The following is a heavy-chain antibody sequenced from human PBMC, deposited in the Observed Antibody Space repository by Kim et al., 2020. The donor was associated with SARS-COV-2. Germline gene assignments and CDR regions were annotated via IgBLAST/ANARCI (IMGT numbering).Heavy chain of an antibody. D-gene: IGHD2-15*01. Sequence: IYYSGSNNHNTSLKSRVTISVDTDKNQFSLKLSSVTAADTAVYYCGRGFDYWGQGTLFTVSS. V-gene: IGHV4-59*08. CDR2: IYYSGSN. CDR3: GRGFDY. J-gene: IGHJ4*02.